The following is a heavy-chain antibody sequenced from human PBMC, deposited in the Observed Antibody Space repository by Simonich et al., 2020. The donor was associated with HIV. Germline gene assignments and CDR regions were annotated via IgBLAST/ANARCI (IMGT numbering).Heavy chain of an antibody. J-gene: IGHJ4*02. CDR3: ARDGRKGSSTSCSDY. V-gene: IGHV3-21*01. Sequence: EVQLVESGGGLVKPGGSLRLSCAASGFTFISYSMNWVRQAPGKGLEWVSSISSSSSYIYYADSLKGRFTISRDNAKNSLYLQMNSLRAEDTAVYYCARDGRKGSSTSCSDYWGQGTLVTVSS. CDR1: GFTFISYS. D-gene: IGHD2-2*01. CDR2: ISSSSSYI.